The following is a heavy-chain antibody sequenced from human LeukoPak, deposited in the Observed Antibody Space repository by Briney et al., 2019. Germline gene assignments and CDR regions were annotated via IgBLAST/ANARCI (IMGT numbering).Heavy chain of an antibody. CDR3: ARLPRYGGYDHFDY. CDR2: INHSGST. J-gene: IGHJ4*02. V-gene: IGHV4-34*01. Sequence: PSETLSLTCAVYGGSFSGYYWSWTRQPPGKGLEWIGEINHSGSTNYNPSLKSRVTISVDTSKNQFSLKLSSVTAADTAVYYCARLPRYGGYDHFDYWGQGILVIVSS. CDR1: GGSFSGYY. D-gene: IGHD5-12*01.